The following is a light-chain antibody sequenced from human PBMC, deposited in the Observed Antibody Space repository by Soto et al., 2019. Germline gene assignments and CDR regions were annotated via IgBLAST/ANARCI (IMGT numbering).Light chain of an antibody. CDR3: SSYAGDSTLV. V-gene: IGLV2-23*01. Sequence: QSALTQPASVSGSPGQSITISCTGTSSDVGSYDLVSWYQQHPGKAPKLMIYEGGKRPSGVSNRFSGSKSGNTASLTISGLQAEDEADYYCSSYAGDSTLVFGGGTKVTVL. J-gene: IGLJ2*01. CDR1: SSDVGSYDL. CDR2: EGG.